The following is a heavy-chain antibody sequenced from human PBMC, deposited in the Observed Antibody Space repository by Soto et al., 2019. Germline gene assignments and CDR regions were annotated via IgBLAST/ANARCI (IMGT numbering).Heavy chain of an antibody. CDR3: AGKVIAVAVLSYYYSGMDF. Sequence: QVQLQESGPGLVKPSETLSLTCTVSGGSISSYYWSWIRQPPGKGLEWIGYIYYSGSTNYNPSLRSRVHIPVDTSKNRSSGKLSSVPAANTAVYSCAGKVIAVAVLSYYYSGMDFWGKGTTVTFSS. CDR1: GGSISSYY. D-gene: IGHD6-19*01. CDR2: IYYSGST. V-gene: IGHV4-59*01. J-gene: IGHJ6*04.